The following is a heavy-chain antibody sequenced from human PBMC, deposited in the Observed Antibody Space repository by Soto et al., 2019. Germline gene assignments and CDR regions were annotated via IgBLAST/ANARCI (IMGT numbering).Heavy chain of an antibody. D-gene: IGHD1-7*01. CDR3: ARETTYYYGMDV. CDR1: GYTFTGYY. CDR2: INPNSGGT. V-gene: IGHV1-2*04. Sequence: APVKVSCKASGYTFTGYYMHWVRQAPGQGLEWMGWINPNSGGTNYAQKFQGWVTMTRDTSISTAYMELSRLRSDDTAVYYCARETTYYYGMDVWGQGTTVTVSS. J-gene: IGHJ6*02.